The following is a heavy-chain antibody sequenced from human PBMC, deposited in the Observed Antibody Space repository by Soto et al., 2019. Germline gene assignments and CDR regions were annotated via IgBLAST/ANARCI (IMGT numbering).Heavy chain of an antibody. V-gene: IGHV3-7*01. D-gene: IGHD1-26*01. CDR2: INQNGAKK. CDR1: GFIFGRSW. CDR3: AREEEVAVGATTFHY. Sequence: AGGSLRLSCAASGFIFGRSWMTWVRQAPGKGLEWVANINQNGAKKYCAASVKGRFTISRDNGKKSVYLQMDSLRVEDTAVYFCAREEEVAVGATTFHYWGQGTLVTVSS. J-gene: IGHJ4*02.